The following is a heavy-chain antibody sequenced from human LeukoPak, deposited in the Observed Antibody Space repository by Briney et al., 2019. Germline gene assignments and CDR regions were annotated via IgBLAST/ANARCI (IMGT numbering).Heavy chain of an antibody. CDR2: IKQDGSAK. Sequence: PGGSLRLSCAASGFTFSKYWMTWVRQAPGKGLEWVANIKQDGSAKSSVDSVKGRFTISRDNTKNSLYLQMNSLRVEDTAVYYCARGSGHDRVYYYGMDVWGQGTTVTVSS. CDR3: ARGSGHDRVYYYGMDV. J-gene: IGHJ6*02. D-gene: IGHD5-12*01. V-gene: IGHV3-7*03. CDR1: GFTFSKYW.